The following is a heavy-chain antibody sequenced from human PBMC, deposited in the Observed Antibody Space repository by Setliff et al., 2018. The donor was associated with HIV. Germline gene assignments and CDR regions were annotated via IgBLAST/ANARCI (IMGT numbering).Heavy chain of an antibody. CDR2: ISGYSGNT. D-gene: IGHD6-19*01. CDR3: ARVQWVASSNVGLDY. J-gene: IGHJ4*02. CDR1: GYTFTSYG. Sequence: GASVKVSCKASGYTFTSYGISWLRQAPGQGLEWMGWISGYSGNTNYAQKFQDRVTMTTDTPTSTVYMELRSLRSDDTAVYYCARVQWVASSNVGLDYWGQGTQVTVSS. V-gene: IGHV1-18*01.